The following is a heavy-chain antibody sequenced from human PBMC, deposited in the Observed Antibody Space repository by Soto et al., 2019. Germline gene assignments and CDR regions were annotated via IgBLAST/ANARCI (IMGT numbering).Heavy chain of an antibody. J-gene: IGHJ4*02. D-gene: IGHD3-22*01. CDR1: GYTFTSNG. V-gene: IGHV1-18*01. CDR2: ISAYNGNT. Sequence: ASVKVSCKASGYTFTSNGISWVRQAPGQGLEWMGWISAYNGNTNYAQKLQGRVTMTTDTSTSTAYMELRSLRSDDTAVYYCATLEGNYYDSSGYPRPFDYWGQGTLVTVSS. CDR3: ATLEGNYYDSSGYPRPFDY.